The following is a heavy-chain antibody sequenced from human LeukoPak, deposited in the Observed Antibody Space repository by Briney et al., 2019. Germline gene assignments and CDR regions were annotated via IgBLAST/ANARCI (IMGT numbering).Heavy chain of an antibody. J-gene: IGHJ4*02. D-gene: IGHD3-10*01. CDR2: ITYDGYYR. CDR1: GFTFSSYG. CDR3: ARDLSPVVRASPMGY. V-gene: IGHV3-30*03. Sequence: GGSLRLSCSASGFTFSSYGMHWVRQAPGKGLEWVALITYDGYYRYYSDSVKGRFTISSDTSKNTMYLQMNSLRAEDTAVYYCARDLSPVVRASPMGYWGQGTLVTVSS.